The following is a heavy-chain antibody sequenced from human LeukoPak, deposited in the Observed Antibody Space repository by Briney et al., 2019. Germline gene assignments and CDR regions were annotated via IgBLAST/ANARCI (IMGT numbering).Heavy chain of an antibody. CDR3: AREKGSSGSGGFDY. V-gene: IGHV3-21*01. J-gene: IGHJ4*02. D-gene: IGHD6-13*01. Sequence: GGSLRLSCAASGFTFSSYSMNWVRQAPGKGLGWVSSISSSSSYIYYADSVKGRFTISRDNAKNSLYLQMNSLRGEDTAVYYCAREKGSSGSGGFDYWGQGTLVTVSS. CDR1: GFTFSSYS. CDR2: ISSSSSYI.